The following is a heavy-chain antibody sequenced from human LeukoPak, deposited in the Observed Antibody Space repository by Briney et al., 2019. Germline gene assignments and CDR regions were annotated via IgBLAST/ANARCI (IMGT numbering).Heavy chain of an antibody. D-gene: IGHD1/OR15-1a*01. J-gene: IGHJ5*02. V-gene: IGHV3-7*01. CDR3: ARTRNRWFDH. CDR1: GFTFREYW. Sequence: GGSLRLSCEASGFTFREYWMSWVRQVPGKGLEWVASIKQDGSEEYYVDSVKGRFTISRDDAKNSVDLHMDSLRVEDTALYYCARTRNRWFDHWGQGTLVTVSS. CDR2: IKQDGSEE.